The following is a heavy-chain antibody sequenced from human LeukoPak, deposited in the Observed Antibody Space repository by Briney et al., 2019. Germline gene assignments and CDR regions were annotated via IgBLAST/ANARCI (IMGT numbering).Heavy chain of an antibody. J-gene: IGHJ4*02. CDR1: GYTFTSYY. CDR2: INPSGGST. D-gene: IGHD3-9*01. Sequence: GASVKVSCKASGYTFTSYYMHWVRRAPGQGLEWMGIINPSGGSTSYAQKFQGRVTMTRDTSTSTVYMELSSLRSEDTAVYYCARSVGRYFDWLSPILGYWGQGTLVTVSS. CDR3: ARSVGRYFDWLSPILGY. V-gene: IGHV1-46*01.